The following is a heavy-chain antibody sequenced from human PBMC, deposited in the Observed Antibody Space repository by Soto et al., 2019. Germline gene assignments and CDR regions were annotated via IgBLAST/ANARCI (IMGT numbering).Heavy chain of an antibody. CDR2: IYYSGST. CDR1: CGSISRYY. V-gene: IGHV4-59*01. CDR3: ARSIAVAGTQLGY. D-gene: IGHD6-19*01. Sequence: SETLSLTCTVSCGSISRYYWSWIRQPPGKGLEWIGYIYYSGSTNYNPSLKSRVTISVDTSKNQFSLKLSSVTAADTAVYYCARSIAVAGTQLGYWGQGTLVTVSS. J-gene: IGHJ4*02.